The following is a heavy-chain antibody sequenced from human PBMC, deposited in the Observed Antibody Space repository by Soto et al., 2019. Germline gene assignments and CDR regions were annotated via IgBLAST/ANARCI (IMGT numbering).Heavy chain of an antibody. Sequence: QVQLQESGPGLVKPSQTLSLTCTVSGGSISSGGYYWSWIRQHPGKGLEWIGYIYYSGSTYYNPSLTSRVTISVDTSKNQFSLKLSSVTAADTAVYYCAREHIVLVPAAHYYYGMDVWGQGTTVTVSS. V-gene: IGHV4-31*03. CDR2: IYYSGST. CDR1: GGSISSGGYY. CDR3: AREHIVLVPAAHYYYGMDV. D-gene: IGHD2-2*01. J-gene: IGHJ6*01.